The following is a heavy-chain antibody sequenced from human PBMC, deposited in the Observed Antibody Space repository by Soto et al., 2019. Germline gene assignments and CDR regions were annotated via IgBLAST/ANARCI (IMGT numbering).Heavy chain of an antibody. CDR3: ARDAYGVYSY. J-gene: IGHJ4*02. CDR1: GYTLNNYV. Sequence: QVQLVQSGGEVKKPGASVKVSCKASGYTLNNYVISWVRQAPGQGLEWMGWISTYNGNTNYAQKLQDRVTMTTDTSTSTDYMELRSLRSDDTAVYYCARDAYGVYSYWGQGTLVTVSS. D-gene: IGHD4-17*01. CDR2: ISTYNGNT. V-gene: IGHV1-18*01.